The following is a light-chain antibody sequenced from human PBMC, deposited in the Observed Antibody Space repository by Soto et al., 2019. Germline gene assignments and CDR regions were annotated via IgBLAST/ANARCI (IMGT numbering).Light chain of an antibody. CDR3: QQYENFWT. V-gene: IGKV1-5*01. Sequence: DIQMSQYKSTLSATAGDRVTITCRASQSISSWLAWYQHKPGKAPKLLIYDASNLDSGVPSRFSGSGSGTEFSLTICNLQPDDCATYYCQQYENFWTFCHVTKVDIK. J-gene: IGKJ1*01. CDR2: DAS. CDR1: QSISSW.